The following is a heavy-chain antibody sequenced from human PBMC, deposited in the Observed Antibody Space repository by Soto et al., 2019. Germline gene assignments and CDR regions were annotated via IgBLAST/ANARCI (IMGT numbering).Heavy chain of an antibody. J-gene: IGHJ6*04. CDR2: IIPIFGTA. V-gene: IGHV1-69*13. CDR1: GGTFSSYA. D-gene: IGHD3-3*01. Sequence: SVKVSCKASGGTFSSYAISWVRQAPGQGLEWMGGIIPIFGTANYAQKFQGRVTITADESTSTAYMELSSLRSEDTAVYYCARVVPFFLAGWEGGYYYCGWDGGGKGPRFT. CDR3: ARVVPFFLAGWEGGYYYCGWDG.